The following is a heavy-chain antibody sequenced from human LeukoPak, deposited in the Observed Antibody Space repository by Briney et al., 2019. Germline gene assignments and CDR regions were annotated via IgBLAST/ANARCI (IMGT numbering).Heavy chain of an antibody. Sequence: AETLSLTCTVSGGPIRTYQWSWIRQPPGKGLEWIGSIHYSGSANYNPSLKSRVIISVDTSKNQFSLKLSPVTAADTALYYCARDSEQLGSFDYWGQGTLVTVSS. J-gene: IGHJ4*02. CDR3: ARDSEQLGSFDY. CDR2: IHYSGSA. D-gene: IGHD6-19*01. CDR1: GGPIRTYQ. V-gene: IGHV4-59*01.